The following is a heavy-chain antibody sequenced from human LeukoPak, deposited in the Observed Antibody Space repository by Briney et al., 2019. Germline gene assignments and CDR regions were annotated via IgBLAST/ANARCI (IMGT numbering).Heavy chain of an antibody. J-gene: IGHJ4*02. CDR1: IHFTNYW. V-gene: IGHV5-51*01. D-gene: IGHD2-8*02. CDR3: ARQRGTADDY. Sequence: GEVLKILLNGPWIHFTNYWIGLVRQSPGEGPEWMGIIYPGDSDTKYSPSFQGQVTISADKSISTAYLQWSSLKASDTAMYYCARQRGTADDYWGQGTLVTVSS. CDR2: IYPGDSDT.